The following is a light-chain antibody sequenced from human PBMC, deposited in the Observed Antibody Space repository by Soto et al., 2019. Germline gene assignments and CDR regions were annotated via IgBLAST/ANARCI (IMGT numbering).Light chain of an antibody. J-gene: IGKJ1*01. V-gene: IGKV3D-15*01. Sequence: EIVLTQSPGTLSLSPGERATLSCRASQSVSSNLAWYQHKPGQAPRLLIYGASTRATGIPARFSGSGSGTEFTLTFSSLQSEDFALYYCQQYDNSPTFGQGTKVDIK. CDR1: QSVSSN. CDR2: GAS. CDR3: QQYDNSPT.